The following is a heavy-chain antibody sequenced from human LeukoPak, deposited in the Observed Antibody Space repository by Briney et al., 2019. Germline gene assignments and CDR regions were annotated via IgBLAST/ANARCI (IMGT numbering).Heavy chain of an antibody. CDR3: ARVYSNYDEAQFDP. J-gene: IGHJ5*02. V-gene: IGHV4-31*03. Sequence: SETLSLTCTVSGGSISSGGYYWSWIRQHPGKGLEWIGYIYYSGSTYYNPSLKSRVTISVDTSKNQFSLKLSSVTAADTVVYYCARVYSNYDEAQFDPWGQGTLVTVSS. CDR1: GGSISSGGYY. CDR2: IYYSGST. D-gene: IGHD4-11*01.